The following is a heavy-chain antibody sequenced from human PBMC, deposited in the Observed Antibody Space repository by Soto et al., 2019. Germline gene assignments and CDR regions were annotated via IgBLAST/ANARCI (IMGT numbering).Heavy chain of an antibody. V-gene: IGHV3-21*01. Sequence: GGSLRLSCAASGFTFSSYSMNWVRQAPGKGLEWVSSISGSSGYIYYADSLKGRFTISRDNAKNSLYLQMNSLRAEDTAMYYCARIGIAVAGTGVGDYYYYGMDVWGQGTTDTVSS. D-gene: IGHD6-19*01. CDR2: ISGSSGYI. J-gene: IGHJ6*02. CDR3: ARIGIAVAGTGVGDYYYYGMDV. CDR1: GFTFSSYS.